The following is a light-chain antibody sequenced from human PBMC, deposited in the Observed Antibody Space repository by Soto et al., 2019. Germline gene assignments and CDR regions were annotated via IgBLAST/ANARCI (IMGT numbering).Light chain of an antibody. CDR1: QSVGND. CDR3: QQYNEWPRT. CDR2: GAS. Sequence: VMTQSPATLSVSPGERATLSCRASQSVGNDLAWYQQKVGQAPRLLIYGASTRATGIPDRFSGSGSGTDFTLIISSLQSEDFAVFYCQQYNEWPRTFGQGTKVDIK. J-gene: IGKJ1*01. V-gene: IGKV3-15*01.